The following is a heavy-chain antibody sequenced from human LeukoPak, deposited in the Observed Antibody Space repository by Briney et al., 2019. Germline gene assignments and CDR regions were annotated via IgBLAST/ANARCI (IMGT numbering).Heavy chain of an antibody. D-gene: IGHD5-24*01. J-gene: IGHJ4*02. Sequence: GGSLRLSCAASGFTFSNYAIHWVRQAPGKGLEWVSVISYDGTNKYYADSVKGRFTISRDNSKNTLYLQMNSLKTEETALYYCARQMATILDGILDYWGQGTLVTVSS. CDR3: ARQMATILDGILDY. CDR1: GFTFSNYA. CDR2: ISYDGTNK. V-gene: IGHV3-30*04.